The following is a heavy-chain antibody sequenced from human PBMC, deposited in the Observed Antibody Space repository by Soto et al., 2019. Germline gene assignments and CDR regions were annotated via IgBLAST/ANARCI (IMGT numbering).Heavy chain of an antibody. Sequence: QVQLVQSGAEVKKPGSSVKVSCKASGGTFSSYTISWVRQAPGQGLEWMGRIIPILGIANYAQKFQGRVTITADKSTSTAHMELSSLRSEDTAVYYCAREGGGTTVSADYWGQGTLVTVSS. J-gene: IGHJ4*02. D-gene: IGHD4-17*01. CDR1: GGTFSSYT. CDR2: IIPILGIA. V-gene: IGHV1-69*08. CDR3: AREGGGTTVSADY.